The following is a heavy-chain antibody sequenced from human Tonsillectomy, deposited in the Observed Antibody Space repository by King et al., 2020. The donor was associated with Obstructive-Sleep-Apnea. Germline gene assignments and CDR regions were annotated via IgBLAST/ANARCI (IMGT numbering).Heavy chain of an antibody. D-gene: IGHD6-19*01. V-gene: IGHV3-23*04. CDR3: AKEIAVAAGFDI. CDR2: VSGNGGST. J-gene: IGHJ3*02. Sequence: VQLVESGGGLVQPGGSLRLSCAASGFTFSNYAMSWVRQAPGKGLEWVSAVSGNGGSTYYADSVKGRFTISRDNSKNTLYLHMNSLRAEDTAVYYCAKEIAVAAGFDIWGQGTMVTVSS. CDR1: GFTFSNYA.